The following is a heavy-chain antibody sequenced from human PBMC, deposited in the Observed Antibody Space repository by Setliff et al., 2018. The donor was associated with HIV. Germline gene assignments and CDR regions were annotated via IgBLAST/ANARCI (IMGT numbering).Heavy chain of an antibody. Sequence: PSETLSLTCTVSGDSISSYFWSWIRQSPGKGLEWIGFRSTTGSTNYNPSLRVRVTISVDTSKNQFSLKLSSVTAADTAVYYCARGLSFYDPGGFDYWGQGTLVTVSS. V-gene: IGHV4-4*09. CDR1: GDSISSYF. CDR2: RSTTGST. CDR3: ARGLSFYDPGGFDY. J-gene: IGHJ4*02. D-gene: IGHD3-22*01.